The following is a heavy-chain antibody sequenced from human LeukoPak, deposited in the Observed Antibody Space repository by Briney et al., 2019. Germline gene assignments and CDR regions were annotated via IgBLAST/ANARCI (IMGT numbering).Heavy chain of an antibody. J-gene: IGHJ3*01. CDR2: FYVGGAT. CDR3: ARGTSPIV. V-gene: IGHV3-53*01. Sequence: GGSLRLSCAVSGFSVTNNYMSWVRQAPGKGLEWVSVFYVGGATYYADSVKGRFTISRDNSENTLYLQMKSLRAEDTAVYYCARGTSPIVWGQGTLVTVSS. CDR1: GFSVTNNY.